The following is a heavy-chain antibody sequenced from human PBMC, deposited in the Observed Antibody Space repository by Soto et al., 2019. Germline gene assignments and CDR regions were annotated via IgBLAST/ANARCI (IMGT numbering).Heavy chain of an antibody. J-gene: IGHJ4*02. CDR1: GYTFTSYG. CDR3: ATDLIDSAHWNFDH. V-gene: IGHV1-18*01. Sequence: ASVKVSCKASGYTFTSYGISWVRQAPGQGLEWMGWISAYNGNTIYAQKFQGRVTMTEDTSTDTAYMELSSLRSEDTALYYCATDLIDSAHWNFDHWGQGALVTVSS. CDR2: ISAYNGNT. D-gene: IGHD3-9*01.